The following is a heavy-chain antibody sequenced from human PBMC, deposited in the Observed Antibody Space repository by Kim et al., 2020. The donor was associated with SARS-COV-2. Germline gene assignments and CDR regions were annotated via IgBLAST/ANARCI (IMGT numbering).Heavy chain of an antibody. CDR2: IWYDGSNK. CDR1: GFTFSSYG. V-gene: IGHV3-33*01. J-gene: IGHJ6*02. Sequence: GSLRLSCAASGFTFSSYGMHWVRQAPGKGLEWVAVIWYDGSNKYYADSVKGRFTISRDNSKNTLYLQMNSLRAEDTAVYYCARDRIQLWFPPGVSADYYYGMDVWGQGTTVTVSS. CDR3: ARDRIQLWFPPGVSADYYYGMDV. D-gene: IGHD5-18*01.